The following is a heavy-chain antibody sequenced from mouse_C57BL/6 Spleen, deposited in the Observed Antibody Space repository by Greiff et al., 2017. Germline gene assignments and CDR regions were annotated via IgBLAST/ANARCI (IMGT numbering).Heavy chain of an antibody. D-gene: IGHD4-1*01. CDR3: ARGTGGNYFDY. V-gene: IGHV5-9*01. Sequence: DVKLVESGGGLVKPGGSLKLSCAASGFTFSSYTMSWVRQTPEKRLEWVATISGGGGNTYYPDSVKGRFTISRDNAKNTLYLQMSSLRSEDTALYYCARGTGGNYFDYWGQGTTLTVSS. CDR1: GFTFSSYT. J-gene: IGHJ2*01. CDR2: ISGGGGNT.